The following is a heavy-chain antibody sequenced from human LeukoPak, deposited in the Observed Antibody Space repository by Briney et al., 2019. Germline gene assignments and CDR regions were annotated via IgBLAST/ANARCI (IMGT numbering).Heavy chain of an antibody. CDR1: GGSFSGYY. CDR2: INHSGST. D-gene: IGHD3-10*01. CDR3: ARGPLLSLYYFDY. Sequence: PSETLSLTCAVYGGSFSGYYWSWIRQPPGKGLEWIGEINHSGSTNYNPSLKSRVTISVDTSKNQFSLKLSSVTAADTAVYYCARGPLLSLYYFDYWGQGTLVTVSS. J-gene: IGHJ4*02. V-gene: IGHV4-34*01.